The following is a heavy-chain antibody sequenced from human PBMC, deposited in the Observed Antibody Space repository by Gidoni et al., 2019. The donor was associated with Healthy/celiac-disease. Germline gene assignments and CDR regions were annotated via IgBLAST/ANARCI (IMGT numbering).Heavy chain of an antibody. CDR1: VGSISSSSYY. CDR3: ASLVGALSRGYYFDY. D-gene: IGHD1-26*01. Sequence: QLQLQESGPGLVKPSETLSLTCTVSVGSISSSSYYWGWIRQPPGKGLEWIGSIYYSGSTYYNPSLKSRVTISVDTSKNQFSLKLSSVTAADTAVYYCASLVGALSRGYYFDYWGQGTLVTVSS. V-gene: IGHV4-39*01. J-gene: IGHJ4*02. CDR2: IYYSGST.